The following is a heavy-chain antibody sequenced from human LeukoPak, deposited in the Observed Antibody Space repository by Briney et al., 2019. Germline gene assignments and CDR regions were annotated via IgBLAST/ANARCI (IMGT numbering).Heavy chain of an antibody. CDR3: AKTRHFIVVVPAAIDY. D-gene: IGHD2-2*01. J-gene: IGHJ4*02. Sequence: GGSLRLSCAASGFTFSSYGMHWVRQAPGKGLEWVAVISYDGSNKYYADSVKGRFTISRDNSKNTLYLQMNSLRAEDTAVYYCAKTRHFIVVVPAAIDYWGQGTLVTVSS. CDR1: GFTFSSYG. V-gene: IGHV3-30*18. CDR2: ISYDGSNK.